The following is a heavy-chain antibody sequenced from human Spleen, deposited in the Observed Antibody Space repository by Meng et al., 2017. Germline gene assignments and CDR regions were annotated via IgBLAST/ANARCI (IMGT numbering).Heavy chain of an antibody. Sequence: ASVKVSCKVSGYTLTELSMHWVRQAPGKGLEWMGGFDPEDGETIYAQKFQGRVTMTEDTSTDTAYMELSSLRSEDTAVYYCATDKRYYDSSGYCSYWGQGTLVTVSS. V-gene: IGHV1-24*01. D-gene: IGHD3-22*01. CDR1: GYTLTELS. J-gene: IGHJ4*02. CDR2: FDPEDGET. CDR3: ATDKRYYDSSGYCSY.